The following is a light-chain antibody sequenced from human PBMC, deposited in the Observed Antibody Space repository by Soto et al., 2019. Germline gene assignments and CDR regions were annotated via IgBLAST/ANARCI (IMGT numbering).Light chain of an antibody. CDR1: SSNIGNNY. V-gene: IGLV1-51*01. CDR3: GTWDSSLSAGDVV. Sequence: QSVLTQPPSVSAAPGQKVTISCSGSSSNIGNNYVSWYQQLPGTAPKLLIYDNNKRPSGIPDRFSGSKSGTSATLGITGLQTGDKADYYCGTWDSSLSAGDVVFGGGTKLTVL. CDR2: DNN. J-gene: IGLJ2*01.